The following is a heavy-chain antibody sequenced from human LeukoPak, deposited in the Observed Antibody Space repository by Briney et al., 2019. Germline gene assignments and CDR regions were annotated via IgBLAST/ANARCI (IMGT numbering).Heavy chain of an antibody. CDR2: IYYSGST. CDR3: ARGQWLVDY. D-gene: IGHD6-19*01. Sequence: KTSETLSLTCTVSGGSISSYYWSWIRQPPGKGLEWIGYIYYSGSTIYNPSLKSRVTISVDTSKNQFSLRLSSVTAADTAVYYCARGQWLVDYWGQGTLVTVSS. CDR1: GGSISSYY. J-gene: IGHJ4*02. V-gene: IGHV4-59*01.